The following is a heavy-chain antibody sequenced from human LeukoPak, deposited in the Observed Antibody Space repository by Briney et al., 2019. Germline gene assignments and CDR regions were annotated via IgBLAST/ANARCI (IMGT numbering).Heavy chain of an antibody. J-gene: IGHJ4*02. Sequence: GGSLRLSCAASGFTFNTYAMSWVRQAPGRGLEWVSAISGSGGSTYYADSVKGRITVSRDNSRNTMFLQMISLRDEDTALYYCAKDGGRGVIDYWGQGTLVTVSS. V-gene: IGHV3-23*01. D-gene: IGHD3-10*01. CDR1: GFTFNTYA. CDR3: AKDGGRGVIDY. CDR2: ISGSGGST.